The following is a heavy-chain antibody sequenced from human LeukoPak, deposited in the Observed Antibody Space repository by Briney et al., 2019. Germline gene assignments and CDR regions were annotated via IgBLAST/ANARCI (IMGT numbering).Heavy chain of an antibody. D-gene: IGHD6-19*01. V-gene: IGHV3-30-3*01. Sequence: GGSLRLSCAASGFTFSSYAMHWVRQAPGKGLEWVAVISYDGSNKYYADSVKGRFTISRDNSKNTLYLQMNSLRAEDTAVYYCAGDPSPRIAVAGPFDYWGQGTLVTVSS. CDR2: ISYDGSNK. CDR3: AGDPSPRIAVAGPFDY. CDR1: GFTFSSYA. J-gene: IGHJ4*02.